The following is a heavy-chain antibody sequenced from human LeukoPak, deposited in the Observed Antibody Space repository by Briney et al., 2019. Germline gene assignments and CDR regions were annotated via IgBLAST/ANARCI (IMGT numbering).Heavy chain of an antibody. CDR2: ISYDGSNK. Sequence: GGSLRLSCAASGFTFNSYGMHWVRQAPGKGLEWVAVISYDGSNKYYADSVKGRFTISRDNSKNTLYLQMNSLRAEDTAVYYCAKDVYYYDSSGLDYWGQGTLVTVSS. CDR1: GFTFNSYG. D-gene: IGHD3-22*01. J-gene: IGHJ4*02. CDR3: AKDVYYYDSSGLDY. V-gene: IGHV3-30*18.